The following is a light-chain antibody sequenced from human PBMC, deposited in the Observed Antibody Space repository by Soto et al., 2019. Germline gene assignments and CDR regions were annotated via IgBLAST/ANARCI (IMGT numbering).Light chain of an antibody. CDR1: QSISSW. J-gene: IGKJ4*01. CDR2: KAS. V-gene: IGKV1-5*03. Sequence: DIQMTQSPSTLSASVGDKVTITCRASQSISSWLAWYQQKPGKAPKLLIYKASTLESGVPSNFSGSGSGTEFTLSISSLQPEDFATYYCQQADRLPLTFGGGTKVEMK. CDR3: QQADRLPLT.